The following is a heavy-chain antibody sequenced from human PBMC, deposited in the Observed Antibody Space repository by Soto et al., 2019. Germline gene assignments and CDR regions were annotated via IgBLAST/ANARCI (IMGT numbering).Heavy chain of an antibody. CDR2: LFGSGDIT. CDR3: VRKNVNNAYYDY. J-gene: IGHJ4*02. Sequence: GGSLRLSCAASGFTFSSYAMTWVRQAPGKGLEWVSGLFGSGDITFYADSVRGRFTISRDNSKNTLSLQMNSLRAEDTAVYYCVRKNVNNAYYDYWGQGTLVTVSS. V-gene: IGHV3-23*01. CDR1: GFTFSSYA. D-gene: IGHD2-2*01.